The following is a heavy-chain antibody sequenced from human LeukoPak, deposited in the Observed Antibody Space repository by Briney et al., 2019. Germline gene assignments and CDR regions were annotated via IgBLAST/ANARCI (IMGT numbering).Heavy chain of an antibody. CDR2: IFYSGST. V-gene: IGHV4-39*01. CDR1: GGSISSSIYY. CDR3: ARQKGSSSWSDS. D-gene: IGHD6-13*01. J-gene: IGHJ5*01. Sequence: SETLSLTCTLSGGSISSSIYYWAWIRQPPGKGLDWIGNIFYSGSTYYNPSLKSRVTISVDTSKNQFSLKLNSVTAADTAVYYCARQKGSSSWSDSWGQGTLVTVSS.